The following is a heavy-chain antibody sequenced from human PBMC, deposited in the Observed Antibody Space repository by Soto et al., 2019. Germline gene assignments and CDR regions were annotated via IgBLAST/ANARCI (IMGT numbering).Heavy chain of an antibody. CDR3: ARDNYDILTGYNLFDY. CDR2: IYYSGST. Sequence: PSETLSLTCTVSGGSVSSGSYYWSWIRRPPGKGLEWIGYIYYSGSTNYNPSLKSRVTISVDTSKNQFSLKLSSVTAADTAVYYCARDNYDILTGYNLFDYWGQGTLVTVSS. J-gene: IGHJ4*02. D-gene: IGHD3-9*01. CDR1: GGSVSSGSYY. V-gene: IGHV4-61*01.